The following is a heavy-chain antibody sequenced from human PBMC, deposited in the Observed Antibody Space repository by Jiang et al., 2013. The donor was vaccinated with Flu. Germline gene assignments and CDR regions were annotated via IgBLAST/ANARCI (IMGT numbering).Heavy chain of an antibody. V-gene: IGHV2-26*01. CDR2: IFSNDEK. CDR3: ARVLRRITIFGVAPHWFDP. Sequence: PTQTLTLTCTASGFSLSNARMGVSWIRQPPGKALEWLAHIFSNDEKSYSTSLKSRLTISKDTSKSQVVLTMTNMDPVDTATYYCARVLRRITIFGVAPHWFDPWG. J-gene: IGHJ5*02. D-gene: IGHD3-3*01. CDR1: GFSLSNARMG.